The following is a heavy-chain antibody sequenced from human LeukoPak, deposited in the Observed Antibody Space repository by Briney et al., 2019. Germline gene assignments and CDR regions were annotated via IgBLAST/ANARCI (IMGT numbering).Heavy chain of an antibody. CDR2: IYYSRST. J-gene: IGHJ2*01. V-gene: IGHV4-59*08. Sequence: SETLSLTCIVSGGSISSYYWSWIRQPPGKGLEWIGYIYYSRSTNYNPSLKSRVTISVDTSKTHFSLKLSSVTAADTAVYYCARAEGSGSLRHWYFDLWGRGTLVTVSS. CDR3: ARAEGSGSLRHWYFDL. D-gene: IGHD3-10*01. CDR1: GGSISSYY.